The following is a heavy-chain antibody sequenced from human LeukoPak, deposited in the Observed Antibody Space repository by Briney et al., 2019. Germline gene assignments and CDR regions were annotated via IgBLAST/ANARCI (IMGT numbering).Heavy chain of an antibody. CDR1: GGSISSYY. CDR2: IYYSGST. D-gene: IGHD6-13*01. Sequence: SETLSLTCTVSGGSISSYYWSWIRQTPGKGLEWIGYIYYSGSTNYNPSLKSRVTISVDTSKNQFSLKLSSVTAADTAVYYCARGGWNSSSWYGTYYFDYWGQGTLVTVSS. V-gene: IGHV4-59*08. CDR3: ARGGWNSSSWYGTYYFDY. J-gene: IGHJ4*02.